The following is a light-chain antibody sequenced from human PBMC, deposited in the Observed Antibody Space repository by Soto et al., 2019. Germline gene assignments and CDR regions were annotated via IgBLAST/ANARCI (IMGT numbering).Light chain of an antibody. CDR3: QQRSNWPLT. CDR2: DAS. CDR1: QSVSSH. Sequence: EIVLTQSPATLSLSPGERAALSCRASQSVSSHLAWYQQKPGQAPRLLIYDASNRATGIPARFSGSWSGTDFTLIISRLEPEDLAVYYCQQRSNWPLTFGGGTKVEIK. V-gene: IGKV3-11*01. J-gene: IGKJ4*01.